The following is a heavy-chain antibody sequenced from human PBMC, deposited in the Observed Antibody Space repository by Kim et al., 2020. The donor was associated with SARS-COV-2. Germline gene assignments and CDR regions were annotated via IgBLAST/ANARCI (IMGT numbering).Heavy chain of an antibody. V-gene: IGHV3-23*01. Sequence: GGSLRLSCAASGFTFSSYAMNWVRQAPGKGLEWVSTITTTGGTTYYADSVKGRFSISRDTSKSTLYLQMNSLRAEDTAIYYCAKSFYYFDYWGQGTLVTVSS. CDR1: GFTFSSYA. J-gene: IGHJ4*02. CDR3: AKSFYYFDY. CDR2: ITTTGGTT.